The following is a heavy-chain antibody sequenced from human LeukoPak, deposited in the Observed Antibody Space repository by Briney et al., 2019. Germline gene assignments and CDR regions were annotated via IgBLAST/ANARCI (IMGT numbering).Heavy chain of an antibody. CDR1: GFTVSNYA. CDR3: AKWGDYDVLTGYYVPDY. CDR2: ILGSGGST. J-gene: IGHJ4*02. V-gene: IGHV3-23*01. Sequence: PGGSLRLFCAASGFTVSNYAMSWVRQAPGKGLEWVSAILGSGGSTYYADSVKGRFTVSRDNSRSTLYLQMKSLRAEDTALYYCAKWGDYDVLTGYYVPDYWGQGTRVTVSS. D-gene: IGHD3-9*01.